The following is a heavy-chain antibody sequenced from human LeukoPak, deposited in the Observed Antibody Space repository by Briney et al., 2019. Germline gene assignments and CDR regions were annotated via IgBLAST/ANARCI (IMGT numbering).Heavy chain of an antibody. CDR2: IIPIFGTT. CDR1: GCTFSSYA. V-gene: IGHV1-69*13. J-gene: IGHJ1*01. CDR3: AIGAPPDFRGLFQH. Sequence: ASVKVSCKASGCTFSSYAISWVRQAPGQGLEWMGGIIPIFGTTNYAQKFQGRFTITADESTSTAYMELSSLRSEDTAVNYWAIGAPPDFRGLFQHGGQGTLVTVSS. D-gene: IGHD3-10*01.